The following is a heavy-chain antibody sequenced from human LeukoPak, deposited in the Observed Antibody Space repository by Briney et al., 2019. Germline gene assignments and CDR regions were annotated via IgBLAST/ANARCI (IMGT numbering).Heavy chain of an antibody. D-gene: IGHD2-15*01. Sequence: SVKVSCKASGGTFSSYAISWVRQAPGQGLEWMGGIIPIFGTANYAQKFQGRVTITADESTSTAYMELSSLRSEDTAVYYCARTKVAATSFDAFDTWGQGTMVTVSS. V-gene: IGHV1-69*13. CDR3: ARTKVAATSFDAFDT. J-gene: IGHJ3*02. CDR2: IIPIFGTA. CDR1: GGTFSSYA.